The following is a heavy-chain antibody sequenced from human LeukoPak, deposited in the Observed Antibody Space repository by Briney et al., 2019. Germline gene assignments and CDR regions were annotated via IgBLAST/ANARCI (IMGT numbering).Heavy chain of an antibody. J-gene: IGHJ4*02. CDR2: INAGNGNT. V-gene: IGHV1-3*01. D-gene: IGHD6-13*01. CDR1: GYTFTSYA. CDR3: ARGIALTRSSSWYLNY. Sequence: ASVKVSCKASGYTFTSYAMHWVRQAPGQRLEWMGWINAGNGNTKYSQKFQGRVTITRDTSASTAYMELSSLRSDDTAVYYCARGIALTRSSSWYLNYWGQGTLVTVSS.